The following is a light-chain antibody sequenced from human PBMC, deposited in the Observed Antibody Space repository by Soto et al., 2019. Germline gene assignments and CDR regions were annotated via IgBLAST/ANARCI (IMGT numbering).Light chain of an antibody. CDR3: CSYAGSNNFEV. V-gene: IGLV2-8*01. CDR1: SSDVGGYNY. J-gene: IGLJ2*01. CDR2: EVS. Sequence: QSALTQPPSASGSPGQSVTISCTGTSSDVGGYNYVSWYQQHPGKAPKLMIYEVSKRPSGVPDRFSGSKSGNTASLTVSGLQAEDEADYYCCSYAGSNNFEVFGGGTKLTFL.